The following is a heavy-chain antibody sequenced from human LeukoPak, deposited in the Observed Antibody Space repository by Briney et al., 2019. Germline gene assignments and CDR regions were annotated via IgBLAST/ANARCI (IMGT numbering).Heavy chain of an antibody. CDR2: IRPSGDNT. Sequence: GGSLRLSCSASGFSFSTDDMTWVRQAPGRGLEWVSSIRPSGDNTYYGDSVKGRFTISRDNSKNTVYLQMNNMRVDDTAVYYCARVAGWHWFDPWGQGTLVTVSS. V-gene: IGHV3-23*01. D-gene: IGHD6-19*01. CDR1: GFSFSTDD. J-gene: IGHJ5*02. CDR3: ARVAGWHWFDP.